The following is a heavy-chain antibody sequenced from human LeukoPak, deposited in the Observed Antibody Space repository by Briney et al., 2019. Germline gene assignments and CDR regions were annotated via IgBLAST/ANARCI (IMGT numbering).Heavy chain of an antibody. CDR2: IYPGDSDT. V-gene: IGHV5-51*01. J-gene: IGHJ4*02. CDR1: GYSFTSYW. Sequence: GESLQISCKGSGYSFTSYWIGWVRRMPGKGLEWMGIIYPGDSDTRYSPSFQGQVTISADKSISTAYLQWSSLKASDTAMYYCARLSRYCSSTSCYYFDYWGQGTLVTVSS. D-gene: IGHD2-2*01. CDR3: ARLSRYCSSTSCYYFDY.